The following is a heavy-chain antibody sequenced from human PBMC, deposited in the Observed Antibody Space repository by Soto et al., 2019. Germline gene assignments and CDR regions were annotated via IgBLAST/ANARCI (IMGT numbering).Heavy chain of an antibody. Sequence: XPVKVSCKASGHRLNKYDINWVRQAPGQGLEWMGWVNPNSGETGFAQKFQGRITMTRNTSINTVYMELRSLRYDDTAVYFCSDTGGHWGQGTLVTVS. CDR2: VNPNSGET. D-gene: IGHD1-1*01. V-gene: IGHV1-8*01. CDR1: GHRLNKYD. CDR3: SDTGGH. J-gene: IGHJ1*01.